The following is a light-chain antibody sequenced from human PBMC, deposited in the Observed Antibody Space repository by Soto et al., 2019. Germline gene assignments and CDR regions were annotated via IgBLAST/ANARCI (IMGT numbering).Light chain of an antibody. V-gene: IGKV1-5*03. CDR1: QSISSW. J-gene: IGKJ1*01. Sequence: DIQMTQSPSTRSASVGYVVTITCRSSQSISSWLAWYQQKPGKAPKLLIYKASSLESGVPSRFSGSGSGTEFTLTISSLQPDDFATYYCQQYNSYPTFGQGTKVDIK. CDR3: QQYNSYPT. CDR2: KAS.